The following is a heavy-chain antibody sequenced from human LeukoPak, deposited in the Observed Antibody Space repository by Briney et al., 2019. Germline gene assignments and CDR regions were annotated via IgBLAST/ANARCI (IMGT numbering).Heavy chain of an antibody. CDR3: ARASPGAFDI. Sequence: KSSETLSLTCTVSGGSISSSSYYWGWMRQPPGKGRVGSGCIYGSASTYYNPSLKSRVTISVDTYKIQSSLKLSFVTAAGTAVYYCARASPGAFDIWGQGTTVTVSS. CDR1: GGSISSSSYY. V-gene: IGHV4-39*07. CDR2: IYGSAST. J-gene: IGHJ3*02.